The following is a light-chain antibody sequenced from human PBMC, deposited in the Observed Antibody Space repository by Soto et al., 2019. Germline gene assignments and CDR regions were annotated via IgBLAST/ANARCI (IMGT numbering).Light chain of an antibody. Sequence: QSALTQPASGSGSPGQSITISCTGTSSDFGSYNLVSWYQQHPGKAPKLMIYEDSKRPSGVSNRFSGSKSGNTASLTISGLQAEDDADYYCSSYAGSNTFVFGTGTKVTVL. CDR3: SSYAGSNTFV. CDR1: SSDFGSYNL. CDR2: EDS. J-gene: IGLJ1*01. V-gene: IGLV2-23*01.